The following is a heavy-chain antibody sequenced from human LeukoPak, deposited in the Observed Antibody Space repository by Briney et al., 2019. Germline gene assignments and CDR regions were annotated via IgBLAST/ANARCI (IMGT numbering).Heavy chain of an antibody. CDR3: TRGSIAYYYMDV. J-gene: IGHJ6*03. CDR1: GGSIRSYY. V-gene: IGHV4-59*12. Sequence: PSETLSLTCTVSGGSIRSYYWSWIRQPPGKGLEWIGNIYYSGSTNYNPSLKSRVTISVDTSKNQFSLKLSSVTAADTAVYYCTRGSIAYYYMDVWGKGTTVTISS. CDR2: IYYSGST. D-gene: IGHD3-22*01.